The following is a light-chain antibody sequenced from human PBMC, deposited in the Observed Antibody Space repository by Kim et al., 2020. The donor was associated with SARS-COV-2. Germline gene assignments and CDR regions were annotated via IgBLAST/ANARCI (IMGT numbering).Light chain of an antibody. V-gene: IGLV1-40*01. CDR1: SSNIGTVYD. CDR2: ANT. CDR3: QSYDSSLSGSV. J-gene: IGLJ2*01. Sequence: QRVTIPCTGGSSNIGTVYDVHWYQQLPGTAPKLLIYANTNRPSGVPDRFSASKSGTSASLAITGLQAEDEADYYCQSYDSSLSGSVFGGGTQLTVL.